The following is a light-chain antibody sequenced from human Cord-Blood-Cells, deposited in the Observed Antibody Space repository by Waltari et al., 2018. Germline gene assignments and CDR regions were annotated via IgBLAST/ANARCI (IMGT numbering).Light chain of an antibody. CDR2: EVS. V-gene: IGLV2-8*01. Sequence: QSALTQPPSASGSPGQSVTISCTGTSSDVGGYNYVSWYQQHPGQAPKLMIYEVSKRPSGVPDRFSGSKSGNTASLTVSGLQAEDEADYYCSSYAGSTLFGGGTKLTVL. CDR1: SSDVGGYNY. J-gene: IGLJ3*02. CDR3: SSYAGSTL.